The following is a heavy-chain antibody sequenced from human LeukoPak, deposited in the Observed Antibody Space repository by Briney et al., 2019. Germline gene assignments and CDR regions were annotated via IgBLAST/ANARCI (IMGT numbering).Heavy chain of an antibody. CDR1: GYTLTELS. J-gene: IGHJ4*02. D-gene: IGHD3-10*01. V-gene: IGHV1-24*01. Sequence: ASEKVSCKVSGYTLTELSMHWVRQAPGKGLEWMGGFDPEDGETIYAQKFQGRVTMTEDTSTDTAYMELSSLRSEDTAVYYCATSRITMVRGVRYSRYYFDYWGQGTLVTVSS. CDR3: ATSRITMVRGVRYSRYYFDY. CDR2: FDPEDGET.